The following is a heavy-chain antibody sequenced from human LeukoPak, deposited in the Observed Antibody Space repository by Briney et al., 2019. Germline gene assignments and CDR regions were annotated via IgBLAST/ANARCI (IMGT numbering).Heavy chain of an antibody. Sequence: ASVTVSFKASGYTFTGYYMHWVRQAPGQGLEWMGWINPNSGGTNYAQKFQGRVTMTRDTPISTAYMELSRLRSDDTAVYYCASASIAAAPRGWFDPWGQGTLVTVSS. CDR3: ASASIAAAPRGWFDP. J-gene: IGHJ5*02. CDR1: GYTFTGYY. D-gene: IGHD6-13*01. CDR2: INPNSGGT. V-gene: IGHV1-2*02.